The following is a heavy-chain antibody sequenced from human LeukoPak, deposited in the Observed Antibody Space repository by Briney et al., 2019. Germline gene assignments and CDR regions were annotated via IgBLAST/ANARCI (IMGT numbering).Heavy chain of an antibody. CDR2: CSTSGGT. J-gene: IGHJ5*02. Sequence: PSETLSLTCTVSGASISSYYWSWIRQPAGGGLEWIGRCSTSGGTNYNPSLESRVTMSVDTSKNQFSLRLSSVTAADTAVYYCARVKYYDSSGYYWFDPWGQGTLVTVSS. D-gene: IGHD3-22*01. CDR1: GASISSYY. CDR3: ARVKYYDSSGYYWFDP. V-gene: IGHV4-4*07.